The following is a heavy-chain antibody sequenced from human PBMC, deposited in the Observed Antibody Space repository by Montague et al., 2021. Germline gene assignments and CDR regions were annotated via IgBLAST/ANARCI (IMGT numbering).Heavy chain of an antibody. CDR2: ITLDGSST. CDR1: GFSFSSYW. J-gene: IGHJ3*02. V-gene: IGHV3-74*01. D-gene: IGHD6-13*01. CDR3: ARNLASAAPGAFDI. Sequence: SLRLSCAASGFSFSSYWMHWVRQAPGKGLLWVSRITLDGSSTTFADSVKGRFTTSRDNAKATLYLQMNSLRVEDTAVYYCARNLASAAPGAFDIWAKGQWSPSLQ.